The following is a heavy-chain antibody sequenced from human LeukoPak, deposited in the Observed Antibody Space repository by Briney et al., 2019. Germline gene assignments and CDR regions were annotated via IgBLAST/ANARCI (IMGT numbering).Heavy chain of an antibody. D-gene: IGHD2-21*02. J-gene: IGHJ4*02. CDR1: GFTVSYNY. V-gene: IGHV3-53*01. Sequence: GGSLRLSCAASGFTVSYNYMTWVRQAPGKGLEWVSVIYKSGNTHYADSVKGRFTISRDNSKNTLYLQMNSLRAEDMAVYYCARDSTEVTGDYWGQGTLVTVSS. CDR2: IYKSGNT. CDR3: ARDSTEVTGDY.